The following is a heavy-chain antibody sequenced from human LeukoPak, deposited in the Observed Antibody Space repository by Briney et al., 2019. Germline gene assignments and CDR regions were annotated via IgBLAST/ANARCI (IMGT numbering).Heavy chain of an antibody. Sequence: SETLSLTCTVSGGSMSPYHWGWIRQPPGKGLEWIGYIYYSGSTNYNPSLKSRVTISVDTSKNQFSLKLSSVTAADTAVYYCARHGRATAQDNYYYYYGMDVWGQGTTVTVS. CDR2: IYYSGST. V-gene: IGHV4-59*08. CDR1: GGSMSPYH. J-gene: IGHJ6*02. CDR3: ARHGRATAQDNYYYYYGMDV. D-gene: IGHD2-15*01.